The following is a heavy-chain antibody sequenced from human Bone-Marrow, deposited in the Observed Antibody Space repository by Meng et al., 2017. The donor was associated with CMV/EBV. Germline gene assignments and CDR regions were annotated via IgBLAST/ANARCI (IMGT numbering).Heavy chain of an antibody. J-gene: IGHJ4*02. CDR1: GFSFSSYA. V-gene: IGHV3-23*01. Sequence: CAGYGFSFSSYAMSWVRQAPGKGLEWVSAITGGGGTTYYADSVKGRFTISRDNSKSTLYLQMNSLRAEDTAIYYCVYDFWSAYSFDYWGQGTLVTVSS. CDR3: VYDFWSAYSFDY. CDR2: ITGGGGTT. D-gene: IGHD3-3*01.